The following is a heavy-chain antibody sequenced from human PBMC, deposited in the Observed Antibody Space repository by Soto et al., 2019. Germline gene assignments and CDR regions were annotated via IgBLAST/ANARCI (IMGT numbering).Heavy chain of an antibody. J-gene: IGHJ4*02. CDR2: ISATGGGT. CDR3: AKDRRAGGNSAFYFDF. V-gene: IGHV3-23*01. CDR1: GFKFSNYA. Sequence: PGGSLRLSCPASGFKFSNYAMSWVRQAPGKGLEWVSLISATGGGTYYADSVKGRFTISRDNSHNTLYLQVHSLTAEDTAVYYCAKDRRAGGNSAFYFDFWGQGAQVTVS. D-gene: IGHD3-16*01.